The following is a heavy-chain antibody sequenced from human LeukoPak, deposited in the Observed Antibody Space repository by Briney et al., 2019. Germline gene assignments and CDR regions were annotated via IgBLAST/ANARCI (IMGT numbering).Heavy chain of an antibody. Sequence: GGSLRLSCAASGFTFSNYWMSWVRQAPGKWLEWVANIKQDGSEKYYVDSVKGRFTISRDNAKNSLYLQMNSLRAEDTAVYYCAGMVRGVTPFFDYWGQGTLVTVSS. J-gene: IGHJ4*02. CDR2: IKQDGSEK. V-gene: IGHV3-7*01. D-gene: IGHD3-10*01. CDR3: AGMVRGVTPFFDY. CDR1: GFTFSNYW.